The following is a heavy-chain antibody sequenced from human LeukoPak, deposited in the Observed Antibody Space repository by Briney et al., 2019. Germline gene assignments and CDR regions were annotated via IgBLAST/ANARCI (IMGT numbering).Heavy chain of an antibody. CDR1: GFTFSSYE. CDR2: ISSSGSSI. Sequence: PGGSLRLSCAASGFTFSSYEMNWVRQAPGKGLEWVSYISSSGSSIYYADSVKGRFTISRDNAKNSLYLQMNSLRAEDTAVYYCARVGPRSYYYYYYMDVWGKGTTVTISS. V-gene: IGHV3-48*03. J-gene: IGHJ6*03. CDR3: ARVGPRSYYYYYYMDV.